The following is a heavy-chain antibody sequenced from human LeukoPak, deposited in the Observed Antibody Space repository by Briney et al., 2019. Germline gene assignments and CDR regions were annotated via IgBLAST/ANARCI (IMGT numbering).Heavy chain of an antibody. V-gene: IGHV1-46*01. D-gene: IGHD2/OR15-2a*01. CDR3: ARDCSSTTCQGPVLDF. CDR1: GYTITSHY. Sequence: GASVKISCKASGYTITSHYVHWVRQAPGQGLELIGIIHPSGGNSRNTQNFQGRVTMTSDTSTSTVYLELSSLRSEDTAVYYCARDCSSTTCQGPVLDFWGQGTLFTVSS. CDR2: IHPSGGNS. J-gene: IGHJ4*02.